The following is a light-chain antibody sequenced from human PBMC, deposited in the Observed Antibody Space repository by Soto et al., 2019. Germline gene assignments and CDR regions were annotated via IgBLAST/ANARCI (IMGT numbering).Light chain of an antibody. CDR2: DVS. CDR3: SSYTSSSTYV. Sequence: SIICNKTSSDVGGYNYVSWYQQHPGKAPKLMIYDVSNRPSGVSNRFSGSKSGNTASLTISGLQAEDEADYYCSSYTSSSTYVFGTGTAVTVL. CDR1: SSDVGGYNY. V-gene: IGLV2-14*04. J-gene: IGLJ1*01.